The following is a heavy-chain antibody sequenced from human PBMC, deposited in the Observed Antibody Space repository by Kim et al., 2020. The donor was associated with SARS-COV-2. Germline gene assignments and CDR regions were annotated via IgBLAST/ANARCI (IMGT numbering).Heavy chain of an antibody. J-gene: IGHJ5*02. Sequence: SETLSLTCTVSGGSISSSSYYWGWIRQPPGKGLEWTGSIYYSGSTYYNPSPKSRVTISVDTSKNQFSLKLSSVTAADTAVYYCARNGGAYYDILTGSPNWIDPWGQGTLVTVSS. CDR2: IYYSGST. D-gene: IGHD3-9*01. V-gene: IGHV4-39*01. CDR3: ARNGGAYYDILTGSPNWIDP. CDR1: GGSISSSSYY.